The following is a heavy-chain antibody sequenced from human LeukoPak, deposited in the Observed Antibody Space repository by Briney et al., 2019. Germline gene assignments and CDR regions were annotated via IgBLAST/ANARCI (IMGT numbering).Heavy chain of an antibody. CDR1: GGTFSSYA. D-gene: IGHD6-13*01. Sequence: GASVKVSCKASGGTFSSYAISWVRQAPGQGLEWMGGIIPIFGTANYAQKFQGRVTITTDESTSTAYMELSSLRSEDTAVYYCASGWGYSSSWSGEEDAFDIWGQGTMVTVSS. V-gene: IGHV1-69*05. J-gene: IGHJ3*02. CDR3: ASGWGYSSSWSGEEDAFDI. CDR2: IIPIFGTA.